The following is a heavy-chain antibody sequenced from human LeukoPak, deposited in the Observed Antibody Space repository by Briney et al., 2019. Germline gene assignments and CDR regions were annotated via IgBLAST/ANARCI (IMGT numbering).Heavy chain of an antibody. Sequence: SETLSLTCAVSGGSISSSNWWSWVRQPPGKGLEWIGEIYHSGSTNYNPSLKSRVTISVDTSKNQFSLKLSSVTAADTAVYYCARRGMSTIFGVVGDAFDIWGQGTMVTVSS. CDR2: IYHSGST. CDR1: GGSISSSNW. D-gene: IGHD3-3*01. V-gene: IGHV4-4*02. J-gene: IGHJ3*02. CDR3: ARRGMSTIFGVVGDAFDI.